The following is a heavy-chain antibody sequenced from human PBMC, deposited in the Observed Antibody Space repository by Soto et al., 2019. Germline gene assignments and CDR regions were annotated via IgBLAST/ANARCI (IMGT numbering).Heavy chain of an antibody. CDR1: GGSFSGYY. CDR3: ARRVYCSGGSCYGHTYY. J-gene: IGHJ4*02. D-gene: IGHD2-15*01. CDR2: INHSGST. V-gene: IGHV4-34*01. Sequence: SETLSLTCAVYGGSFSGYYWSWIRQPPGKGLEWIGEINHSGSTNYNPSLKSRVTISVDTSKNQFSLKLSSVTAADTAVYYCARRVYCSGGSCYGHTYYWGQGTLVTVSS.